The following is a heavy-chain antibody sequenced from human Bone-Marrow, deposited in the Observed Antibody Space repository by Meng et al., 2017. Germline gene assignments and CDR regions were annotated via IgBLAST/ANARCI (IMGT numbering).Heavy chain of an antibody. CDR3: ARGYYDYVWGSYPQGVYFDY. CDR1: GGSISSSSYY. V-gene: IGHV4-39*07. Sequence: SETLSLTCTVSGGSISSSSYYWGWIRQPPGKGLEWIGSIYYSGRTYYNPSLKSRVTISVDTSKNQFSLKLSSVTAADTAVYYCARGYYDYVWGSYPQGVYFDYWGQGTLVTVSS. CDR2: IYYSGRT. J-gene: IGHJ4*02. D-gene: IGHD3-16*02.